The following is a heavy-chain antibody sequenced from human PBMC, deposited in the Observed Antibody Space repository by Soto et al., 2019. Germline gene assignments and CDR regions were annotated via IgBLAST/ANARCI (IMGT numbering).Heavy chain of an antibody. CDR1: GFTFSNAW. V-gene: IGHV3-15*01. J-gene: IGHJ6*03. D-gene: IGHD6-13*01. CDR2: IKSKTDGGTT. Sequence: GGSLRLSCAASGFTFSNAWMSWVRQAPGKGLEWVGRIKSKTDGGTTDYAAPVKGRFTISRDDSKNTQYLQMNSLKTEDTAVCYCTTAELRIAANYYYYYYYMDVWGKGTTVTVSS. CDR3: TTAELRIAANYYYYYYYMDV.